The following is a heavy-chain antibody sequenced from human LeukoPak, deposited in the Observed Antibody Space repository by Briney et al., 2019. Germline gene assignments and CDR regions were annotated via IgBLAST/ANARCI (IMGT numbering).Heavy chain of an antibody. J-gene: IGHJ4*02. CDR1: GFTFSTYG. CDR3: ARDWGNWGYGWYFDH. V-gene: IGHV3-30*03. Sequence: GGSLRLSCVASGFTFSTYGMHRVRQAPGKGLEWVAVISHDGNNKYYVDSVKGRFTISRDNSKNTLYLQMNTLRVEDTAVYYCARDWGNWGYGWYFDHWGQGTLVTVSS. D-gene: IGHD7-27*01. CDR2: ISHDGNNK.